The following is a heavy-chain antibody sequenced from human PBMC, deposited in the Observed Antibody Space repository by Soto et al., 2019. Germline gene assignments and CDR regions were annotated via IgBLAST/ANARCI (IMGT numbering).Heavy chain of an antibody. CDR2: IYYSGST. V-gene: IGHV4-59*01. CDR3: ARSLYYYDSSGYYAYYFDY. Sequence: SETLSLTCTVSGGSISSYYWSWIRQPPGKGLEWIGYIYYSGSTNYSPSLKSRVTISVDTSKNQFSLKLSSVTAADTAVYYCARSLYYYDSSGYYAYYFDYWGQGTLVTVSS. CDR1: GGSISSYY. J-gene: IGHJ4*02. D-gene: IGHD3-22*01.